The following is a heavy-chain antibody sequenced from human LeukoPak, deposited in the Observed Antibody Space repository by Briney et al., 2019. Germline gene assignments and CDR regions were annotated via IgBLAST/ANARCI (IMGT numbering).Heavy chain of an antibody. CDR3: AREDCSGGSCHYLSLTRVFNFVDI. J-gene: IGHJ3*02. CDR1: GYTFTKNG. CDR2: ISAYNGNT. D-gene: IGHD2-15*01. Sequence: ASVKVSYKDSGYTFTKNGISGVRQAPGQGLEWMGWISAYNGNTNYAQKLQGRVTMTTDTSMSTAYVNLRSLRSDDTAVYYCAREDCSGGSCHYLSLTRVFNFVDIGGQGTMVTVSS. V-gene: IGHV1-18*01.